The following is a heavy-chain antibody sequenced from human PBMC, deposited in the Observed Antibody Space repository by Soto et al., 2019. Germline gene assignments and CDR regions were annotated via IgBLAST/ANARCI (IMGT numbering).Heavy chain of an antibody. V-gene: IGHV1-3*01. CDR3: ARSIVVVTALDY. CDR1: GYTFTSFA. J-gene: IGHJ4*02. Sequence: ASVKVSCKASGYTFTSFAMHWVRQAPGQRLEWMGWINAGNGNTKYSQKFQGRVTITRDTSASTAYMELSSLRSEDTAVYYCARSIVVVTALDYWGQGTLVTVSS. CDR2: INAGNGNT. D-gene: IGHD2-21*02.